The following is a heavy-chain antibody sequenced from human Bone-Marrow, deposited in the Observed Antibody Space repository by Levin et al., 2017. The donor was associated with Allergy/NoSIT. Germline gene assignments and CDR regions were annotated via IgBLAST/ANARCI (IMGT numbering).Heavy chain of an antibody. CDR3: ARVGYCTGGVCYGNWYFDL. CDR2: TYYRSKWYN. CDR1: GDSVSSNSAA. D-gene: IGHD2-8*02. Sequence: SQTLSLTCAISGDSVSSNSAAWNWIRQSPSRGLEWLGRTYYRSKWYNDYAVSVKSRITINPDTSKNQFSLQLNSVTPEDTAVYYCARVGYCTGGVCYGNWYFDLWGRGTLVTVSS. J-gene: IGHJ2*01. V-gene: IGHV6-1*01.